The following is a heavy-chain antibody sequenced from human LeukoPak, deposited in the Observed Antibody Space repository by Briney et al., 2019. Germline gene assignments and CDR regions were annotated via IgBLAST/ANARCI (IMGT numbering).Heavy chain of an antibody. J-gene: IGHJ4*02. V-gene: IGHV3-43*01. CDR1: EFTFGRYT. CDR3: AKELDTMFFDY. Sequence: PGGSLRLSCATSEFTFGRYTIHWVRQAPGKGLEWVSLAGWAGGTTYYSDSVRGRFTISRDSGKNSVYLQMNSLTTDDTAFYFCAKELDTMFFDYWGQGALVTVSS. CDR2: AGWAGGTT. D-gene: IGHD3-10*02.